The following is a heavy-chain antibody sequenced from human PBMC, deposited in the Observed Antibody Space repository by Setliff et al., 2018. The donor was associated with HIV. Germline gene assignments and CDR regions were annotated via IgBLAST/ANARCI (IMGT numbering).Heavy chain of an antibody. D-gene: IGHD2-15*01. CDR2: IKQDGSEK. CDR1: GFTFSSCW. Sequence: GSLRLSCAASGFTFSSCWVTWVRQGPGKGLEWVANIKQDGSEKYYVDSVKGRFTISRDNGKNSLYLQMNSLRAEDTAVYYCARANELLTRFSYYYYYMDVWGEGTTVTVSS. J-gene: IGHJ6*03. CDR3: ARANELLTRFSYYYYYMDV. V-gene: IGHV3-7*03.